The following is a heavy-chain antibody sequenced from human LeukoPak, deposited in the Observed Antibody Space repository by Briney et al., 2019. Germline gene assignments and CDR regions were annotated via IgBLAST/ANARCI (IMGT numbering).Heavy chain of an antibody. Sequence: SETLSLTCAVYGGSFSGYYWSWIRQPPGKGLEWIGSIFYSGSTYYNPSFKSRVTISVDTSKSQFSLKLGSVTAADTAVYYCVRHGGFSSGWQTDCWGQGTPVTVSS. CDR1: GGSFSGYY. J-gene: IGHJ4*02. D-gene: IGHD6-19*01. V-gene: IGHV4-34*12. CDR3: VRHGGFSSGWQTDC. CDR2: IFYSGST.